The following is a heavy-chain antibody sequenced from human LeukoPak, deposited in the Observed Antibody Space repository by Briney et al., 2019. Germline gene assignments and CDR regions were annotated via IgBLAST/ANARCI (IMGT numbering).Heavy chain of an antibody. V-gene: IGHV3-49*03. CDR1: GFTFGDYA. CDR2: IRSKAYGGTT. Sequence: GGSPRLSCTASGFTFGDYAMSWFRQAPGKGLEWVGFIRSKAYGGTTEYAASVKGRFTISRDDSKSIAYLQMNSLKTEDTAVYYCTSRPRGGSYPYWGQGTLVTVSS. J-gene: IGHJ1*01. D-gene: IGHD1-26*01. CDR3: TSRPRGGSYPY.